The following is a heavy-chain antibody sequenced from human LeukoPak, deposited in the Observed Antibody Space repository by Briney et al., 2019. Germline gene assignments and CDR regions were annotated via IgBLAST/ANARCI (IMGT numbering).Heavy chain of an antibody. V-gene: IGHV3-23*01. CDR3: AKIAAGGPAYYFDY. CDR2: ITVSGST. Sequence: GGSLRLSCAASGFTFSNYAMSWVRQAPGKGLEYVSSITVSGSTYYADSAMGRFTVSRDNSKNMLSLQMTSLRAEDTAIYYCAKIAAGGPAYYFDYWGQGTLVTVSS. J-gene: IGHJ4*02. D-gene: IGHD6-13*01. CDR1: GFTFSNYA.